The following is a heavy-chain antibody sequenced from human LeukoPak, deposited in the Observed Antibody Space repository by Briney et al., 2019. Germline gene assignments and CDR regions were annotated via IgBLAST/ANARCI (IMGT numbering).Heavy chain of an antibody. CDR1: GFTFSSYS. D-gene: IGHD5-12*01. CDR2: ISSSSSYI. J-gene: IGHJ4*02. V-gene: IGHV3-21*01. Sequence: PGGSLRLSCAASGFTFSSYSMNWVRQAPGKGLEWVSSISSSSSYIYYADSVKGRFTISRDNAKNSLYLQMNSLRAEDTAVYYCARANSGYDPRFDYWGQGTLVTVSS. CDR3: ARANSGYDPRFDY.